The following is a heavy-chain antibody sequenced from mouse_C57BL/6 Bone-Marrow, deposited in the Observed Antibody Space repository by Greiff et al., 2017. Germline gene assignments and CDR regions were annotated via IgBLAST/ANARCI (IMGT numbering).Heavy chain of an antibody. V-gene: IGHV1-50*01. J-gene: IGHJ3*01. CDR2: IDPSDSYT. CDR1: GYTFTSYW. D-gene: IGHD2-4*01. CDR3: ARSEYDYEFAY. Sequence: QVQLQQPGPELVKPGASVKLSCKASGYTFTSYWMQWVNQRPGQGLEWIGDIDPSDSYTNYNQTFQGKDTLTVDPSSSTAYMQLSSLTSEDSAVYYCARSEYDYEFAYWGQGTLVTVSA.